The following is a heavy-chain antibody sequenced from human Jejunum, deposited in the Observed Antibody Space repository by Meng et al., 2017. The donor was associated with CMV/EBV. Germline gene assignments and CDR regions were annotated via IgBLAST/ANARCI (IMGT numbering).Heavy chain of an antibody. CDR1: SYG. V-gene: IGHV3-30*02. CDR2: IRYDGNNK. Sequence: SYGMHWVRQAPGQGLEWVALIRYDGNNKYYADSVKGRFTVSRDNSKNTLYLQMNSLRAEDTALYYCAKGKGYCNSTSCPGGYFDLWGRGTLVTVSS. D-gene: IGHD2-2*01. CDR3: AKGKGYCNSTSCPGGYFDL. J-gene: IGHJ2*01.